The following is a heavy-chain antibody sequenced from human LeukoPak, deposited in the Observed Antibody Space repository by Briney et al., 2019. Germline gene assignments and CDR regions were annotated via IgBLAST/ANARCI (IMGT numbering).Heavy chain of an antibody. CDR3: ARVGGYNWNDVPDRSGYYGMDV. CDR2: IYYSGST. Sequence: SETLSLTCTVSGGSISSYYWSWIRQPPGKGLEWIGYIYYSGSTNYNPSLKSRVTISVDTSKNQFSLKLSSVTAADTAVYYCARVGGYNWNDVPDRSGYYGMDVWGQGTTVTVSS. V-gene: IGHV4-59*01. D-gene: IGHD1-20*01. CDR1: GGSISSYY. J-gene: IGHJ6*02.